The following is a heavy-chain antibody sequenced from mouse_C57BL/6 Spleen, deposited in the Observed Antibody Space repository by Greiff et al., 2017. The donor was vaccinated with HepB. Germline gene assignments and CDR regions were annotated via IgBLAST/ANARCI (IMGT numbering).Heavy chain of an antibody. Sequence: QVQLQQSGPELVKPGASVKISCKASGYAFSSSWMNWVKQRPGKGLEWIGRIYPGDGDTNYNGKFKGKATLTADKSSSTAYMQLSSLTSEDSAVYFCARSPYGNFAYWGQGTLVTVSA. J-gene: IGHJ3*01. CDR2: IYPGDGDT. CDR3: ARSPYGNFAY. V-gene: IGHV1-82*01. D-gene: IGHD2-1*01. CDR1: GYAFSSSW.